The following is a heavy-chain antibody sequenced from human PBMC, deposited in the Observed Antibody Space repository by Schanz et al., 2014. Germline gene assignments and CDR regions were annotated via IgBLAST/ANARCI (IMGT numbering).Heavy chain of an antibody. CDR2: ISAYNGNT. D-gene: IGHD3-3*01. Sequence: QVQLVQSGAEVKKPGASVKVSCKASGYTFTSYGISWVRQAPGQGLEWMGWISAYNGNTKYPQKLQGRVTMTTDTSTSTAYMELRSLRSDDTAVYYCARSAGRDFWSGYYTRFDYWGRGTLVTVSS. J-gene: IGHJ4*02. CDR1: GYTFTSYG. CDR3: ARSAGRDFWSGYYTRFDY. V-gene: IGHV1-18*01.